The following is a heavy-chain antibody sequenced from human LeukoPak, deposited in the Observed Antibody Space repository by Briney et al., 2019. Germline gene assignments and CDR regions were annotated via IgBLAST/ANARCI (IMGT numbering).Heavy chain of an antibody. CDR2: IYYSGST. D-gene: IGHD1-26*01. CDR1: GGSISSYY. CDR3: ARVSGSYYALGYYYYMDV. Sequence: SETLSLTCTVSGGSISSYYWSWIRQPPGKGLEWIGYIYYSGSTNYNPSLKSRVTISVDTSKNQFSLKLSSVTAADTAVYYCARVSGSYYALGYYYYMDVWGKGTTVTISS. V-gene: IGHV4-59*01. J-gene: IGHJ6*03.